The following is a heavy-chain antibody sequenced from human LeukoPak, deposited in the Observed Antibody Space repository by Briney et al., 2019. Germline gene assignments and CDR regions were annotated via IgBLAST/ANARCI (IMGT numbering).Heavy chain of an antibody. J-gene: IGHJ4*02. Sequence: GGSLRLSCAASGFNFSSYGMHCVRQAPGKGLEWVAVIWYDGNNKYYPDSVKGRFTISRDNSKSTLYLQMNSLRAEDTAVYYCARSTSSEYDIYHFDYWGQGTLGAVSS. V-gene: IGHV3-33*01. CDR3: ARSTSSEYDIYHFDY. CDR2: IWYDGNNK. CDR1: GFNFSSYG. D-gene: IGHD3-9*01.